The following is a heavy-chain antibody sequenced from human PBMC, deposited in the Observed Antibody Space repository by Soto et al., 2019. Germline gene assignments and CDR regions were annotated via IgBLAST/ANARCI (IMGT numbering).Heavy chain of an antibody. CDR2: INHSGST. CDR1: GGSFSGYY. V-gene: IGHV4-34*01. CDR3: AGRVVVAAQDY. J-gene: IGHJ4*02. D-gene: IGHD2-15*01. Sequence: QVQLQQWGAGLLKPSETLSLTCAVYGGSFSGYYWSWIRQPPGKGLEWIGEINHSGSTNYNPSLKSRVSISVDTSKIQFSLKLSSVTAADWSVYYCAGRVVVAAQDYWVQGTLVTVSS.